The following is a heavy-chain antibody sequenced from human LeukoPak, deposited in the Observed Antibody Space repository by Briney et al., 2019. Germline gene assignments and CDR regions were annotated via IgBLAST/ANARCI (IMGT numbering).Heavy chain of an antibody. V-gene: IGHV1-2*02. Sequence: ASVKVSCKASGYTFTGYYMHWVRQAPGQGLEWMGWINPNSGGTNYAQKFQGRVTMTRDTSISTAYMELSRLRSDDTAVYYCARGRYSSSWYGEYNWFDPWGQGTLVTVSS. CDR3: ARGRYSSSWYGEYNWFDP. CDR1: GYTFTGYY. D-gene: IGHD6-13*01. CDR2: INPNSGGT. J-gene: IGHJ5*02.